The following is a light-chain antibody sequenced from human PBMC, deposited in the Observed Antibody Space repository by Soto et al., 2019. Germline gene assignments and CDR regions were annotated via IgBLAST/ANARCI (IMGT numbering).Light chain of an antibody. CDR1: QSVTNSF. CDR2: GAS. Sequence: EIVLAQSPGTLSFSPGERATLSCRASQSVTNSFLAWYQQKPGQAPRLLIYGASRRATGIPDRFTGSGSGTDFTLTISRLEPEDFAVYYCQQYVSSPWAFGQGTRWIS. V-gene: IGKV3-20*01. CDR3: QQYVSSPWA. J-gene: IGKJ1*01.